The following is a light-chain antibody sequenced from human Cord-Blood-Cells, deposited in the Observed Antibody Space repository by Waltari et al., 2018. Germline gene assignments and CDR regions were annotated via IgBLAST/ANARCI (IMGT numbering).Light chain of an antibody. Sequence: QSALTQPRSVSGSPGQSVTISCTGTSSDVGGYNYVSWYQQHPGKAPKLMSYDVSKRPSGVPDGFAGYKYGNTASLTISGLQAEDEADYYCCSYAGSYTYVFGTGTKVTVL. CDR2: DVS. CDR3: CSYAGSYTYV. J-gene: IGLJ1*01. CDR1: SSDVGGYNY. V-gene: IGLV2-11*01.